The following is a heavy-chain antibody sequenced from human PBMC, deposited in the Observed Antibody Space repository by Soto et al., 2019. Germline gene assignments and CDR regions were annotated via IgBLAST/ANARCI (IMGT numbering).Heavy chain of an antibody. CDR2: INHSGST. CDR1: VGSFSGYY. CDR3: ARGSLYYDFWSGYSDY. J-gene: IGHJ4*02. D-gene: IGHD3-3*01. Sequence: AETLSLTCAVYVGSFSGYYWSWSRQPPGKGLEWIGEINHSGSTNYNPSLKSRVTISVDTSKNQFSLKLSSVTAADTAVYYCARGSLYYDFWSGYSDYWGQGTLVTVSS. V-gene: IGHV4-34*01.